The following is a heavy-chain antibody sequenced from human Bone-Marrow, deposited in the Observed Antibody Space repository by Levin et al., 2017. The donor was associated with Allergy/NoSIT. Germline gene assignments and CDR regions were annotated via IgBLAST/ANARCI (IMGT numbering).Heavy chain of an antibody. CDR1: GFTFSSYG. Sequence: GESLKISCAASGFTFSSYGMHWVRQAPGKGLEWVAVISYDGSNKYYADSVKGRFTISRDNSKNTLYLQMNSLRAEDTAVYYCAKDLTMHWGQGTLVTVSS. CDR2: ISYDGSNK. J-gene: IGHJ4*02. V-gene: IGHV3-30*18. D-gene: IGHD1-14*01. CDR3: AKDLTMH.